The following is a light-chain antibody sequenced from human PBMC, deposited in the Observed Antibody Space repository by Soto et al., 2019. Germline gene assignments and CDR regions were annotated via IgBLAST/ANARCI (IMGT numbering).Light chain of an antibody. Sequence: QSALTQPPSASGTPGQRVTISCSGSSSNIGSNTVNWYQHLPGTAPKLPIYINNQRPSGVPDRFSGSKSGASASLPISGLQSEDEANYYGAAWDDSLNGVVFGGGTKVTVL. CDR1: SSNIGSNT. CDR3: AAWDDSLNGVV. J-gene: IGLJ2*01. V-gene: IGLV1-44*01. CDR2: INN.